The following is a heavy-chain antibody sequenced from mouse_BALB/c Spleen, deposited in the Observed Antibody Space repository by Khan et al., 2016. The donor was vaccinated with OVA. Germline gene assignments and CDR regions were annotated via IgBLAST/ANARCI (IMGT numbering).Heavy chain of an antibody. CDR1: GFTFSSFG. CDR2: ISSGSSTI. Sequence: EVQLQESGGGLVQPGGSRKLSCAASGFTFSSFGMHWVRQAPEKGLEWVAYISSGSSTIYYAETVKGRFTISRDNPKNTLFLQMTSLRSEDTAMYYCATYGWWDWGAGTTVTVSS. J-gene: IGHJ1*01. V-gene: IGHV5-17*02. D-gene: IGHD1-1*01. CDR3: ATYGWWD.